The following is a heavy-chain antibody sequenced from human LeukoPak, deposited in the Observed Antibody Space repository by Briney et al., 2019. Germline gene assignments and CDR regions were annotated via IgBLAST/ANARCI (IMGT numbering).Heavy chain of an antibody. D-gene: IGHD1-26*01. CDR2: MNPNRGNT. CDR1: GYTFTSYD. J-gene: IGHJ4*02. CDR3: ARSGISGSYPLDY. V-gene: IGHV1-8*01. Sequence: ASVKVSCKASGYTFTSYDINWVRQATGQELEWMGWMNPNRGNTGYAQKFQGRVTMTRNTSISTAYMELRIMRSGDAAMYYCARSGISGSYPLDYWGQGTLVTVSS.